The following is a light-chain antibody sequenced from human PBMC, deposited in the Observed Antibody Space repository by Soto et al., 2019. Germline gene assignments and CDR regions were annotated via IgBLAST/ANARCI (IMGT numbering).Light chain of an antibody. Sequence: QSALTQPASVSGSPGQSITISCTGTSSDVGAYDYVSWYQQHPDKAPKLMIYEVSHRPSGVSNRFYGSTSVNTATLTISGLQAEDEDDYYCSSYTSSSTRVFGTGTKLTVL. V-gene: IGLV2-14*03. CDR3: SSYTSSSTRV. CDR1: SSDVGAYDY. CDR2: EVS. J-gene: IGLJ1*01.